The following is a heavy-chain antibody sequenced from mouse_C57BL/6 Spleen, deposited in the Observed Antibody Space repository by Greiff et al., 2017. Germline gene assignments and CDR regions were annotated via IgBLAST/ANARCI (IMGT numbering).Heavy chain of an antibody. CDR2: ISSGGDYI. D-gene: IGHD3-2*02. CDR1: GFTFSSYA. CDR3: TRDGTAQAPFAY. Sequence: EVQRVESGEGLVKPGGSLKLSCAASGFTFSSYAMSWVRQTPEKRLEWVAYISSGGDYIYYADTVKGRFTISRDNARNTLYLQMSSLKSEDTAMDYCTRDGTAQAPFAYWGQGTLVTVSA. V-gene: IGHV5-9-1*02. J-gene: IGHJ3*01.